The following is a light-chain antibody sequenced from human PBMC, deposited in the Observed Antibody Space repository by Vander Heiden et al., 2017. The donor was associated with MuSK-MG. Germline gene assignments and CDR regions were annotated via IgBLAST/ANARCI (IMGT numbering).Light chain of an antibody. CDR3: QHYYIH. J-gene: IGKJ4*01. V-gene: IGKV1-33*01. CDR2: DEA. CDR1: QDISNY. Sequence: DIQMTQSPSSLSASVGDRVTITCQESQDISNYLNWKQQKPGNGHKLMIYDEANLETGVKERVSGSGSGTDFTCHIRRLKSEDIEQENGQHYYIHFGGGTQVDIK.